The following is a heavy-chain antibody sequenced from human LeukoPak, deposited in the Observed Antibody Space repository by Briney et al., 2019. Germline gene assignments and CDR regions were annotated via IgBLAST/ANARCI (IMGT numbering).Heavy chain of an antibody. D-gene: IGHD5-24*01. V-gene: IGHV1-18*01. CDR2: ISAYNGNT. CDR3: ARDGMAETYYYYYYGMDV. J-gene: IGHJ6*02. CDR1: GYTFTSYG. Sequence: ASVKVSCKASGYTFTSYGISWVRQAPGQGLEWMGWISAYNGNTNYAQKLQGRVTMTTDTSASTAYMELSSLRSEDTAVYYCARDGMAETYYYYYYGMDVWGQGTTVTVSS.